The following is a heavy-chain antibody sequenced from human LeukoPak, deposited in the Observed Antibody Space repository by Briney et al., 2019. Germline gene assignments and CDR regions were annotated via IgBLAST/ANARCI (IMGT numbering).Heavy chain of an antibody. Sequence: SVKVSCKASGGTFSRHAFSWVRQAPGQGLEWMGGIIPVFRTPKYPQKLQGRVTMTTDTSTSTAYMELRSLRSDDTAVYYCARESYCSSTSCYSDYYYYGMDVWGQGTTVTVSS. CDR2: IIPVFRTP. D-gene: IGHD2-2*01. J-gene: IGHJ6*02. V-gene: IGHV1-69*05. CDR1: GGTFSRHA. CDR3: ARESYCSSTSCYSDYYYYGMDV.